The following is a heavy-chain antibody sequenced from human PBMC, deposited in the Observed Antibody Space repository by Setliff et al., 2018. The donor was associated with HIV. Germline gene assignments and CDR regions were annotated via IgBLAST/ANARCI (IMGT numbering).Heavy chain of an antibody. V-gene: IGHV3-66*02. CDR3: ARAGRRHYYGSGSYAVFDY. D-gene: IGHD3-10*01. Sequence: LGGSLRLSCEASGFTVSSSYMAWVRQAPGKGLEWVSTIYSGGSTYHADSVKGRFTLSRDTSKNTLFLQMNSLRPEDTAVYFCARAGRRHYYGSGSYAVFDYWGQGIVVTVSS. CDR2: IYSGGST. J-gene: IGHJ4*02. CDR1: GFTVSSSY.